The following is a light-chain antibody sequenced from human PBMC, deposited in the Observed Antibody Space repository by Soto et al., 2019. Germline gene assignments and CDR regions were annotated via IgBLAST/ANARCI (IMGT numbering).Light chain of an antibody. CDR1: SSNIGRNA. CDR3: VAWDDSLNGWV. V-gene: IGLV1-44*01. CDR2: SND. Sequence: QSVLTQPPSASGTPGQRVTISCSGSSSNIGRNAVNWYQQLPGTAPKLLIYSNDQRPSGVPDRFSGSESGTSASLAISGLQSEDEADYYCVAWDDSLNGWVFGGGTKVTVL. J-gene: IGLJ3*02.